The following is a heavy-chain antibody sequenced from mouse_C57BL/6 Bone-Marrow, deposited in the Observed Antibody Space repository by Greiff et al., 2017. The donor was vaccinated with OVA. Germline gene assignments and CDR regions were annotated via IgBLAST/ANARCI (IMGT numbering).Heavy chain of an antibody. Sequence: QVQLQQSGAELVKPGASVKMSCKASGYTFTTYPIEWMKQNHGKSLEWIGNFHPYNDDTKYNEKFKGKATLTVEKSSSTVYLELSRLTSDDAAVYYCAIYYDGGGYFDVWGKGTTVTVSS. CDR3: AIYYDGGGYFDV. CDR2: FHPYNDDT. D-gene: IGHD1-1*01. V-gene: IGHV1-47*01. CDR1: GYTFTTYP. J-gene: IGHJ1*03.